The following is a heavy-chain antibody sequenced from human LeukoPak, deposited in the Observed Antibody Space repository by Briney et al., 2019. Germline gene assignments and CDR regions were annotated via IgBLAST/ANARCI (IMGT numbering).Heavy chain of an antibody. J-gene: IGHJ6*03. Sequence: GASVKVSCRASGYIFTGYYMHWVRQAPGQGLEWMGWINPNSGDTNFAQKFQGRVTMTRDTSISTAYMELRSLRSDDTAMYYCARYSNYDYYMDVWGKGTTVTVSS. V-gene: IGHV1-2*02. CDR3: ARYSNYDYYMDV. CDR2: INPNSGDT. CDR1: GYIFTGYY. D-gene: IGHD4-11*01.